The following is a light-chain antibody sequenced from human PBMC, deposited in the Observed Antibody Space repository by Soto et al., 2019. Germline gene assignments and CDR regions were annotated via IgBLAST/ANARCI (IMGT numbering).Light chain of an antibody. CDR2: EVS. V-gene: IGLV2-8*01. CDR1: SSDVGGYNY. J-gene: IGLJ1*01. CDR3: SSYSATNTLV. Sequence: QSVLTQPPSASGSPGQSVTISCTGTSSDVGGYNYVSWYQQHPGKPPKLMIYEVSKRPSGVPDRFSGSKSGNTASLTVSGLQADDEADYYCSSYSATNTLVFGSGTKVTVL.